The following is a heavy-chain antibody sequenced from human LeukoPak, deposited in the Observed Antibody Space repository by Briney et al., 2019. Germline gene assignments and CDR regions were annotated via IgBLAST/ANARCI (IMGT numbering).Heavy chain of an antibody. J-gene: IGHJ5*02. CDR3: AREAAAGVWFDP. D-gene: IGHD6-13*01. V-gene: IGHV1-18*01. CDR2: ISTFNGNT. Sequence: ASVKVSCKASGYAFITFGISWVRQAPGQGLEWMGWISTFNGNTNYAQKLQGRVTMTTDTSTDTAYMELRSLRSDDTAVYYCAREAAAGVWFDPWGQGTLVTVSS. CDR1: GYAFITFG.